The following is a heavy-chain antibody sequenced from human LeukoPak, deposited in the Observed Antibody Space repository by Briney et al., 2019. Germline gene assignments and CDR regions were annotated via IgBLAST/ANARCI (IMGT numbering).Heavy chain of an antibody. CDR2: ISSSSSTI. V-gene: IGHV3-48*01. J-gene: IGHJ5*02. D-gene: IGHD6-13*01. Sequence: PGGSLRLSCAASGFTFSSYSMNWVRQAPGKGLEWVSYISSSSSTIYYADSVKGRFTISRDNAKNSLYLQMNSLRAEDTAVYYCASSTYSSSWPFDPWGQGTLVTVSS. CDR3: ASSTYSSSWPFDP. CDR1: GFTFSSYS.